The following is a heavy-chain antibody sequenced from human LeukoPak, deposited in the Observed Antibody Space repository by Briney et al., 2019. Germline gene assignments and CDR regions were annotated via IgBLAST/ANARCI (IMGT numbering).Heavy chain of an antibody. J-gene: IGHJ5*02. V-gene: IGHV4-59*08. D-gene: IGHD6-19*01. CDR2: IYYSGST. CDR1: GGSISSYY. Sequence: PSETLSLTCSVSGGSISSYYWSWIRQPPGKGLEWIGYIYYSGSTSYNPSLKSRVTISVDTSKNQFSLKLSSETAADTAVYYCVRLYSSGWSWFDPWGQGTLVTVAS. CDR3: VRLYSSGWSWFDP.